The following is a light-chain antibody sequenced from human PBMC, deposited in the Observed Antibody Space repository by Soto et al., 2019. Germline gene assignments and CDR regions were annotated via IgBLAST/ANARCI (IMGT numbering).Light chain of an antibody. Sequence: EIVMTQSPAPLSVSPGEIATLSCRASQSVSNNVAWYQQKPGQAPRLLIYHAATRATGIPARFSGSGSGTEVTLTISSLQSEDFAVYYCQQYNEWPLTFGGGTKVEIK. CDR1: QSVSNN. J-gene: IGKJ4*01. CDR2: HAA. V-gene: IGKV3-15*01. CDR3: QQYNEWPLT.